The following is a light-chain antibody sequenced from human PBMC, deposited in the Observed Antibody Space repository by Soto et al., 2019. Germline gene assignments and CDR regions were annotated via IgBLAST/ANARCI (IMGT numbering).Light chain of an antibody. V-gene: IGKV1-33*01. CDR1: QDISNY. CDR2: DAS. J-gene: IGKJ4*01. CDR3: QQYDNLPLT. Sequence: DIQMAQSPSSVSASVGYRVTITCQASQDISNYLNWYQQKPGKAPKLLIYDASNLETGVPSRFSGSGSGTDFTFTISSLQPEDIATYYCQQYDNLPLTFGGGTKVDI.